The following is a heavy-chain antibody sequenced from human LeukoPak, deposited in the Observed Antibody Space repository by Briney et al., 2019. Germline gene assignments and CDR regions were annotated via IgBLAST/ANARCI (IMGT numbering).Heavy chain of an antibody. V-gene: IGHV3-21*04. D-gene: IGHD7-27*01. Sequence: PGGSLRLSCAASGFTFSSYFMNWVRQAPGKGLEWVSSISGSSSFISYADSVKGRFTISRDNAKNSLYLQMNSLRAEDTAVYYCTRGQLGSRGYWSFDLWGCGTLVAVSS. CDR1: GFTFSSYF. CDR3: TRGQLGSRGYWSFDL. CDR2: ISGSSSFI. J-gene: IGHJ2*01.